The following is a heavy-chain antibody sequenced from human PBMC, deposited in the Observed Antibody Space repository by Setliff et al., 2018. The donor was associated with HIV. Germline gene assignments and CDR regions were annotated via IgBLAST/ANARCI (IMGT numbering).Heavy chain of an antibody. J-gene: IGHJ1*01. D-gene: IGHD3-16*01. V-gene: IGHV1-46*01. CDR3: ALVGFSHAHYFLH. CDR1: GFTFSRYH. Sequence: ASVKVSCKTSGFTFSRYHLHWARQAPGQGLECMGLINPSGGTTSYAQRFQGRVTMTSDTSTSTVYLELSSLRSEDTAVYYCALVGFSHAHYFLHWGQGTLVTVTS. CDR2: INPSGGTT.